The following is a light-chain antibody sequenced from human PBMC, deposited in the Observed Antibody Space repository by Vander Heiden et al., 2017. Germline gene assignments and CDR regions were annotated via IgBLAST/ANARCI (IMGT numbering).Light chain of an antibody. J-gene: IGLJ2*01. Sequence: QTVVTQEPSLTVYPGGTVTLTCASSPGAVTSGYYPNWFQQKPGQAPSGLVYSTSNKRSWTPARFSGSLLGGKAALTLSVVQPEDEAEYYCLRYYGGAQVVFGGGTKLTVL. CDR1: PGAVTSGYY. CDR2: STS. CDR3: LRYYGGAQVV. V-gene: IGLV7-43*01.